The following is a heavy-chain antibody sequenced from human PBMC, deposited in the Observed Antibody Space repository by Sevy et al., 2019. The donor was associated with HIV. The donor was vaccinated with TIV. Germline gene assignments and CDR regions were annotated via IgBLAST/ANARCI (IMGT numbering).Heavy chain of an antibody. J-gene: IGHJ4*02. D-gene: IGHD3-22*01. CDR1: GGSISSSSYH. CDR2: IYYSGST. CDR3: ARQGGIVVVITTDY. Sequence: SETLSLTCTVSGGSISSSSYHWGWIRQPPGKGLEWIGSIYYSGSTYYNPSLKSRVTISVDTSKNQFSLKLSSVTAADTAVYYCARQGGIVVVITTDYWGQGTLVTVSS. V-gene: IGHV4-39*01.